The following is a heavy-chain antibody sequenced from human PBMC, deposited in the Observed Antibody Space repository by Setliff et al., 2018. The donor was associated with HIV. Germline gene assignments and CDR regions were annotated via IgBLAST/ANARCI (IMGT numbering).Heavy chain of an antibody. D-gene: IGHD4-17*01. CDR2: MYHSGTA. Sequence: PSETLSLTCTVSGYSISSGYYWGWIRQPPGKGLEWIGSMYHSGTAFHNPPLKSRVTISVDTSKKRFSLKLSSVTAADTAVYYCTRHAPGSDYGDAYYFDYWGQGRLVTVSS. CDR3: TRHAPGSDYGDAYYFDY. J-gene: IGHJ4*02. V-gene: IGHV4-38-2*02. CDR1: GYSISSGYY.